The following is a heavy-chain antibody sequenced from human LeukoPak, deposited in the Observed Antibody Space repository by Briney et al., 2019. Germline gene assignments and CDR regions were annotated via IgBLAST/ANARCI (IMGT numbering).Heavy chain of an antibody. Sequence: GGSLRLSRAASGFTFSSYGMHWVRQAPGKGLEWVAVIWYDGSNKYYADSVKGRFTISRDNSKNTLYLQMNSLRAEDTAVYYCARAAGGDELDPWGQGTLVTVSS. CDR3: ARAAGGDELDP. CDR1: GFTFSSYG. V-gene: IGHV3-33*01. J-gene: IGHJ5*02. CDR2: IWYDGSNK. D-gene: IGHD2-21*02.